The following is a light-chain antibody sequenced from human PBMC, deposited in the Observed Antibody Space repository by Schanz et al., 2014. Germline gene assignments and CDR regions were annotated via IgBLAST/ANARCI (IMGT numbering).Light chain of an antibody. V-gene: IGLV1-40*01. Sequence: QSVLTQPPSVSGAPGQRVTISCTGSKSNIGARYDVHWYQHLPGAAPRLLIFGNNKRPSGVPDRFSGSKSGTSASLAISGLQSEDEADYYCAGWDDSLNGWVFGGGTKLTVL. CDR2: GNN. J-gene: IGLJ3*02. CDR1: KSNIGARYD. CDR3: AGWDDSLNGWV.